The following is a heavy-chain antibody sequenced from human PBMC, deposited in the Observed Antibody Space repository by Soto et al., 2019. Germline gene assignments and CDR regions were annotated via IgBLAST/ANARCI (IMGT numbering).Heavy chain of an antibody. D-gene: IGHD2-2*01. Sequence: PSETLSLTCTVSGGSINSGGYYWAWIRHHPGEGLESVGYVYYSGNTYYNPSLQSRLAISIDTSMNQFSLKLNSVTAADTAIYYCARFASSAHYFAMVVWGQGTMVTVS. J-gene: IGHJ6*02. CDR1: GGSINSGGYY. CDR3: ARFASSAHYFAMVV. V-gene: IGHV4-31*03. CDR2: VYYSGNT.